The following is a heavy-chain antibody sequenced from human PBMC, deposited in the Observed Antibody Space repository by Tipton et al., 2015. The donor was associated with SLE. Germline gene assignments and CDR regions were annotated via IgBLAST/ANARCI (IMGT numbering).Heavy chain of an antibody. Sequence: SLRLSCAASGFTFSSYWMSWVRQTPGKGLEWVANIKEDGSDKYYLDSVKGRFTISRDNTKNSLWLQMNSLRVEDTAVYYCARGAMGATPFDYWGQGTLVTVSS. D-gene: IGHD1-26*01. J-gene: IGHJ4*02. CDR1: GFTFSSYW. CDR3: ARGAMGATPFDY. V-gene: IGHV3-7*01. CDR2: IKEDGSDK.